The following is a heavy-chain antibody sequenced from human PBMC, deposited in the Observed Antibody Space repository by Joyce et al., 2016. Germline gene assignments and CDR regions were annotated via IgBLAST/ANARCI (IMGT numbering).Heavy chain of an antibody. D-gene: IGHD2-15*01. CDR3: ARPRYCSGGSCLNWFDP. Sequence: EVQLVQSGAEVKKPGESLRISCKGSGYSFTSYWINWVRQMPGKGLEWFGRIDPSYSYTNYSPSFQGHGTISADKSISTAYLQWSSLKASDTAMYYCARPRYCSGGSCLNWFDPWGQGTLVTVSS. CDR2: IDPSYSYT. J-gene: IGHJ5*02. CDR1: GYSFTSYW. V-gene: IGHV5-10-1*01.